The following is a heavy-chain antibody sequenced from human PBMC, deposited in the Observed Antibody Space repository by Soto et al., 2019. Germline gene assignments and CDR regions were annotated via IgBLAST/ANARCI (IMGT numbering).Heavy chain of an antibody. CDR1: GFTFSSYG. D-gene: IGHD2-2*01. Sequence: GGSLRLSCAASGFTFSSYGMHWVRQAPGKGLEWVAVISYDGSNKYYADSVKGRFTISRDNSKNTLYLQMNSLRAEDTAVYYCAKGGCSSTSCSGPAVNYYYYYMDVWGKGTTVTVSS. CDR2: ISYDGSNK. CDR3: AKGGCSSTSCSGPAVNYYYYYMDV. V-gene: IGHV3-30*18. J-gene: IGHJ6*03.